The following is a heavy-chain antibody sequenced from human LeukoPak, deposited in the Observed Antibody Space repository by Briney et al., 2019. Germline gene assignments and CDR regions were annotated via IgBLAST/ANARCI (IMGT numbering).Heavy chain of an antibody. Sequence: SVKVSFKASGGTFIIYAISWVRQAPGQGLEWMGRIIPIFGIANYAQKFQGRVTITADNSTSTAYMELSSLRSEDTAVYYCARPGEQLEDYYYYYGMDVWGQGTTVTVSS. J-gene: IGHJ6*02. D-gene: IGHD6-6*01. CDR3: ARPGEQLEDYYYYYGMDV. CDR1: GGTFIIYA. V-gene: IGHV1-69*10. CDR2: IIPIFGIA.